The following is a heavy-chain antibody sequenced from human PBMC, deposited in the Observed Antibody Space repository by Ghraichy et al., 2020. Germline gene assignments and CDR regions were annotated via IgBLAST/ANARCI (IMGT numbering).Heavy chain of an antibody. CDR1: GAPFCSYA. CDR2: IIPIFGTA. CDR3: ALVTTRGWFDP. Sequence: SVKVSCKAAGAPFCSYAISSVRQSPGQGLEWMGGIIPIFGTANYAQKFQGRVTITADESTSTAYMELSSLRSEDTAVYYCALVTTRGWFDPWGQGTLVTTST. J-gene: IGHJ5*02. V-gene: IGHV1-69*13. D-gene: IGHD4-11*01.